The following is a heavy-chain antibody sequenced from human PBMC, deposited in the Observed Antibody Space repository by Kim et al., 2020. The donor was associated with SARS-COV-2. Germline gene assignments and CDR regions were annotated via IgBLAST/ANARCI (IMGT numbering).Heavy chain of an antibody. J-gene: IGHJ4*02. CDR2: IYWNGGNT. V-gene: IGHV3-20*01. D-gene: IGHD5-12*01. CDR1: GFTFDDYA. Sequence: GGSLRLSCAASGFTFDDYAMSWVRQAPGKGLEWVSGIYWNGGNTGYAESVKGRFTISRDNAKNSLYLQMNSLRAEDTALYHCARVGYSRDGYNLTPEYVLAPPYYFDYWGQGTLVTVSS. CDR3: ARVGYSRDGYNLTPEYVLAPPYYFDY.